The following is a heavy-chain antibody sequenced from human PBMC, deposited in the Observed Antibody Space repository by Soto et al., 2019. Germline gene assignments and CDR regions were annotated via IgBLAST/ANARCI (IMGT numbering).Heavy chain of an antibody. D-gene: IGHD2-15*01. Sequence: QVQLQESGPGLVKPSQTLSLTCTVSGGSISSGGYYWSWIRQHPGKGLEWIGYIYYSGSTYYNPSLKSRVTKSVDTSKNQFSLKLSSVTAADTAVYYCARDPSGSVAPGLRAFDIWGQGTMVTVSS. J-gene: IGHJ3*02. CDR3: ARDPSGSVAPGLRAFDI. V-gene: IGHV4-31*03. CDR2: IYYSGST. CDR1: GGSISSGGYY.